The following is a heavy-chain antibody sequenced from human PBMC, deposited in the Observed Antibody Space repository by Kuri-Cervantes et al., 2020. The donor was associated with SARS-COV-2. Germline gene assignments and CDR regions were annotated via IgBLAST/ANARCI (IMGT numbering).Heavy chain of an antibody. CDR2: IYYSGST. Sequence: GSLRLSCTVSGGSISSYYWGWIRQPPGKGLEWIGSIYYSGSTYCNPSLKSRVTISVDTSKNQFSLKLSSVTAADTAVYYCATISASYSSGWYALYWGQGTLVTVSS. CDR3: ATISASYSSGWYALY. J-gene: IGHJ4*02. V-gene: IGHV4-39*07. D-gene: IGHD6-19*01. CDR1: GGSISSYY.